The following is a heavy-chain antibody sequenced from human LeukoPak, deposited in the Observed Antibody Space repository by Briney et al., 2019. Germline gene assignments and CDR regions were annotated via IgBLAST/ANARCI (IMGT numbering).Heavy chain of an antibody. CDR2: IIPIFGTA. V-gene: IGHV1-69*05. J-gene: IGHJ6*03. D-gene: IGHD2-21*02. CDR3: AREESDRSYYYYYMDV. CDR1: GGTFSSYA. Sequence: ASVKVSCKASGGTFSSYAISWVRQAPGQGLEWMGRIIPIFGTANYAQKFQGRVTITTDESTSTAYMELSSLRSEDTAVCYCAREESDRSYYYYYMDVWGKGTTVTVSS.